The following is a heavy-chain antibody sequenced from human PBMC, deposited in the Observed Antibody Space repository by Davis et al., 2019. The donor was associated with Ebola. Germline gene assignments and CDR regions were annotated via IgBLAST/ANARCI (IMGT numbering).Heavy chain of an antibody. CDR2: ISHDGSNK. CDR1: GFTFSSYG. CDR3: ARATHLDY. V-gene: IGHV3-30*03. Sequence: GGSLRLSCAASGFTFSSYGMHWVRQAPGKGLEWVALISHDGSNKYYADSVKGRFTISRDNSKNTLYLQMNSLRAEDTAVYYCARATHLDYWGQGTLVTVSS. J-gene: IGHJ4*02.